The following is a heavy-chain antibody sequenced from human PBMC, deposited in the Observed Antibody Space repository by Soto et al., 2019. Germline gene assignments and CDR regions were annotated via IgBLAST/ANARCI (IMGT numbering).Heavy chain of an antibody. CDR2: AYPRGST. J-gene: IGHJ5*02. V-gene: IGHV4-30-2*01. D-gene: IGHD6-19*01. Sequence: SETLSLTCAVSGGDIVSGGYSWGWIRQPPGKGLEWIGTAYPRGSTYYDPSLKSRVTISLDLSKNQFSLNLNSVTAADTAVYYCARVAGSGWYDAWGQGTLVTVSS. CDR3: ARVAGSGWYDA. CDR1: GGDIVSGGYS.